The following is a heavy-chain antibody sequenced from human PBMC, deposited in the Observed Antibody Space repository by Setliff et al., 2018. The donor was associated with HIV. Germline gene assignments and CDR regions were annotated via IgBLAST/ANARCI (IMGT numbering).Heavy chain of an antibody. CDR3: SRRYYTFLSGYYTDY. D-gene: IGHD3-3*01. CDR2: INPAGGSP. Sequence: ASVKVSCKASGYTFTSYYLHWVRQVPGQGFEWMGIINPAGGSPTYTQKFQGRVTMTRDKSTSTVSSELRNLRSDDTALYYCSRRYYTFLSGYYTDYWGQGTQVTVSS. CDR1: GYTFTSYY. V-gene: IGHV1-46*01. J-gene: IGHJ4*02.